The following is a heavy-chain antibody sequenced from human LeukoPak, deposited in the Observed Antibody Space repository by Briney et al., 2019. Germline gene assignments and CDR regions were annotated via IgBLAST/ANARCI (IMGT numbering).Heavy chain of an antibody. V-gene: IGHV4-30-2*01. J-gene: IGHJ2*01. CDR3: ARDRSELSVPDFWYFDL. Sequence: SQTLSLTCTVSGGSISSGGYYWSWIRQPPGKGLEWIGYIYHSGSTYYNPSLKSRVTISVDRSKNQFSLKLSSVTAADTAVYYCARDRSELSVPDFWYFDLWGRGTLVTVSS. CDR2: IYHSGST. CDR1: GGSISSGGYY. D-gene: IGHD2-2*01.